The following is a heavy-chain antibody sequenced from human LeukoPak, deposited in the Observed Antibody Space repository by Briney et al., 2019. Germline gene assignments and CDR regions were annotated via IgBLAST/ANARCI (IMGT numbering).Heavy chain of an antibody. V-gene: IGHV1-2*02. J-gene: IGHJ1*01. Sequence: ASVKVSFTASGYTFTGYYMHWVRQAPAQGLEWMGRINPNSGGTNYAQKIQGRVTMTRDTSISTAYMELSRLRSDDTAVYYCARGMDSSGYDEYFQHWGQGTLVTVSS. CDR3: ARGMDSSGYDEYFQH. CDR2: INPNSGGT. CDR1: GYTFTGYY. D-gene: IGHD3-22*01.